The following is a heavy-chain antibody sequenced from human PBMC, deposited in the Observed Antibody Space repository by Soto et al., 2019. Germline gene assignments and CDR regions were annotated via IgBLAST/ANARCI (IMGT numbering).Heavy chain of an antibody. D-gene: IGHD2-8*01. CDR2: IYYSGST. J-gene: IGHJ5*02. CDR1: GCSISSYY. CDR3: ARHPLARHDIVRFDP. Sequence: SETLSLTCTVSGCSISSYYWSWIRRPPGKGLEWIGYIYYSGSTNYNPSLKSRVTISVDTSKNQFSLKLSSVTAADPAVYYCARHPLARHDIVRFDPWGQGTLVSVSS. V-gene: IGHV4-59*08.